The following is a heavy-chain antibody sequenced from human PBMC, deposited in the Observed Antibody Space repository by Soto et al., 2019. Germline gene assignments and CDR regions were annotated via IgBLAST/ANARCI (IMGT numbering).Heavy chain of an antibody. CDR1: GGSMSSYF. CDR2: IYSSGST. CDR3: ARVKTVDYYGMGV. J-gene: IGHJ6*02. V-gene: IGHV4-4*07. Sequence: QVQLQESGPGLVKPSETLSLTCNVSGGSMSSYFWSWIRQPAGKGLEWIGRIYSSGSTNYNPSLKCRVTMSIDTSKIQFSLKLSSVTAADTAVYFCARVKTVDYYGMGVWGQGTTVTVAS.